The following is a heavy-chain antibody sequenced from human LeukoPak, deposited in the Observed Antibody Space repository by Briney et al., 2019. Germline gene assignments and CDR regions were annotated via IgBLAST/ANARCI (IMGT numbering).Heavy chain of an antibody. Sequence: SGGSLRLSCAASGFTFSSYAMSWVRQAPGKGLEWVSGIRGSGGSTYYADSVKGRSTISRDNSKNTLYLQMNSLRAEDTAVYYCAKASGQLVPNSFFDYWGQGTLVTVSS. J-gene: IGHJ4*02. V-gene: IGHV3-23*01. CDR2: IRGSGGST. CDR1: GFTFSSYA. CDR3: AKASGQLVPNSFFDY. D-gene: IGHD6-6*01.